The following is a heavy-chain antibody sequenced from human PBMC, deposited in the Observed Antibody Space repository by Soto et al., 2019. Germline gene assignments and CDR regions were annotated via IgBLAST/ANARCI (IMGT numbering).Heavy chain of an antibody. Sequence: QIQLVESGGGVVQPGGSLRLSCGASRFSFGSFGVHWVRQAPGKGLEWVAFISRDGINTFYGDSVKGRFTLSRDNSRNTADLKRTALRTDGHAHYFCARGNLRFEFDSGGQGTLVIVSS. V-gene: IGHV3-30*03. CDR1: RFSFGSFG. CDR2: ISRDGINT. D-gene: IGHD3-10*01. J-gene: IGHJ4*02. CDR3: ARGNLRFEFDS.